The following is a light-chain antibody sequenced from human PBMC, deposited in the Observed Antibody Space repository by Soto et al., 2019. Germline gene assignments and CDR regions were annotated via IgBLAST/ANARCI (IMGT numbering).Light chain of an antibody. J-gene: IGKJ1*01. CDR2: GAS. V-gene: IGKV3-20*01. Sequence: EIGVTQAPVILSLSPGERATXXXXXSQSVSNDFLAWYQQKPGQAPRLLIYGASTRATDVPDRFSGSGSGADFTLSISRLETEDFAVYYCQQYGSSPPRTFGQGT. CDR1: QSVSNDF. CDR3: QQYGSSPPRT.